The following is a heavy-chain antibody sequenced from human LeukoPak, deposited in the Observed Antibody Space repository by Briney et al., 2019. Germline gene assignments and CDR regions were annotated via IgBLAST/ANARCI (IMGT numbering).Heavy chain of an antibody. J-gene: IGHJ4*02. D-gene: IGHD5-18*01. V-gene: IGHV3-23*01. CDR2: ISGSGGST. CDR3: AKAGYAYSYGYYFDY. CDR1: GFTFSSYA. Sequence: GGSLRLSCAASGFTFSSYAMSWVRQAPGKGLEWISAISGSGGSTYYADSVKGRFTISRDNSKNTLYLQMNSLRAEDTAVYYCAKAGYAYSYGYYFDYWGQGTLVTVSS.